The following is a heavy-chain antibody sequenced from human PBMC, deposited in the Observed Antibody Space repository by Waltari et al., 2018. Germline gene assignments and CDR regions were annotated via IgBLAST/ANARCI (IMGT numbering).Heavy chain of an antibody. J-gene: IGHJ4*02. D-gene: IGHD3-10*01. Sequence: QVQLVESGGGVVQPGGSLRLSCAASGFTFSSYGMHWVRQAPGKGLEWVAFIRYDGSNKYYADSMKGRFTISRDNSKNTLYLQMNSLRAEDTAVYYCAKDHLSRFGRIPTSFDYWGQGTLVTVSS. CDR2: IRYDGSNK. V-gene: IGHV3-30*02. CDR3: AKDHLSRFGRIPTSFDY. CDR1: GFTFSSYG.